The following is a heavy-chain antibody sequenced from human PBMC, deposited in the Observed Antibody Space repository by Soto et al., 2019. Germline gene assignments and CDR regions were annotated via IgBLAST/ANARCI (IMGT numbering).Heavy chain of an antibody. CDR3: ARGVGFGYYYYHMDL. CDR2: IYYSGSA. Sequence: SETLSLTCTVSGDSVPSVSDYWSWIRQPPGKGLEWIGYIYYSGSADYNPSLGSRVTISIDTSKNQFSLKLTSVTAADTAVYYCARGVGFGYYYYHMDLWGQGTTVTVSS. D-gene: IGHD3-10*01. J-gene: IGHJ6*02. V-gene: IGHV4-61*01. CDR1: GDSVPSVSDY.